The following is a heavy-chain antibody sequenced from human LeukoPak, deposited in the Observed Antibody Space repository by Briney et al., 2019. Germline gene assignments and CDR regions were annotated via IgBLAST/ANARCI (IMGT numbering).Heavy chain of an antibody. CDR1: GGSFSGYY. CDR2: INHSGST. Sequence: SETLSLTCAVYGGSFSGYYWSWIRQPPGKGLEWIGEINHSGSTNYNPSLKSRVTISVDTSKNQFSLKLSSVTAADTAVYYCARAIAVAGTGGLDYWGQGTLVTVSS. V-gene: IGHV4-34*01. D-gene: IGHD6-19*01. CDR3: ARAIAVAGTGGLDY. J-gene: IGHJ4*02.